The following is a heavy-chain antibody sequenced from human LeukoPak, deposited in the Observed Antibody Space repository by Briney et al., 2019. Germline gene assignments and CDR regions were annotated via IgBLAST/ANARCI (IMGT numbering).Heavy chain of an antibody. CDR1: GYTFTGYY. CDR3: ATDCSSTSCYLFDP. J-gene: IGHJ5*02. V-gene: IGHV1-2*02. D-gene: IGHD2-2*01. CDR2: INPNSGGT. Sequence: WASVKVSCKASGYTFTGYYMHWVRQAPGQGLEWMGWINPNSGGTNYAQKFQGRVTMTRDTSISTAYMELSRLRSDDTAVYYCATDCSSTSCYLFDPWGQGTLVTVSS.